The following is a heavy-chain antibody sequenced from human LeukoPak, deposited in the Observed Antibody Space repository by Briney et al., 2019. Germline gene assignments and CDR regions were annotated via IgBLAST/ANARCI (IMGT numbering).Heavy chain of an antibody. V-gene: IGHV4-61*02. CDR1: GGSISSGSYY. CDR2: IYTGGST. Sequence: PSETLSLTCTVSGGSISSGSYYWGWIRQPAGKGLEWLGGIYTGGSTNYNPSLKSRVTISVDTSKNQFSLKQSSVTAADTAVYYCARGIVGAIPYWYFELWGRGTPVTVS. D-gene: IGHD1-26*01. CDR3: ARGIVGAIPYWYFEL. J-gene: IGHJ2*01.